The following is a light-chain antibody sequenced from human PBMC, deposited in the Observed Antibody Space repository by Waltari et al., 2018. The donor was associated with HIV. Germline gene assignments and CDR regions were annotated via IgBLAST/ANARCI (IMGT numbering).Light chain of an antibody. CDR2: DNN. CDR1: NSNIGKHY. Sequence: HSVLTQPPSVSAAPGQTVTISCSGSNSNIGKHYVSWYQQVPGAAPKLVLYDNNDRPSAIRDRFSGSKSGTSATLDITGLQPGDEADYYCGTWDSGMNVWVFGGGTKLTVL. V-gene: IGLV1-51*01. J-gene: IGLJ3*02. CDR3: GTWDSGMNVWV.